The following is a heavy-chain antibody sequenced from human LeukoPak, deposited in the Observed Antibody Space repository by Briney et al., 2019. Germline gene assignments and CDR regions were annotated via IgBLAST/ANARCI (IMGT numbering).Heavy chain of an antibody. J-gene: IGHJ4*02. Sequence: KYGESLKISCKGSGYSFTSYWIGWVRQMPGKGLEWMGIIYPGDSDTRYSPSFQGQVTNSADKSISTAYLQWSSLKASDTAMYYCARRRFGEFQGPHFDYWGQGTLVTVSS. D-gene: IGHD3-10*01. CDR1: GYSFTSYW. V-gene: IGHV5-51*01. CDR3: ARRRFGEFQGPHFDY. CDR2: IYPGDSDT.